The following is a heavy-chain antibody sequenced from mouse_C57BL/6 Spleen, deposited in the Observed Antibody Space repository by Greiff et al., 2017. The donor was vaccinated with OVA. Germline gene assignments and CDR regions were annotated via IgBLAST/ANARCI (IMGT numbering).Heavy chain of an antibody. V-gene: IGHV1-69*01. Sequence: QVQLKQPGAELVMPGASVKLSCKASGYTFTSYWMHWVKQRPGQGLEWIGEIDPSDSYTNYNQKFKGKSTLTVDKSSSTAYMQLSSLTSEDSAVYYCARSLGACYWYFDVWGTGTTVTVSS. CDR2: IDPSDSYT. CDR1: GYTFTSYW. D-gene: IGHD4-1*01. CDR3: ARSLGACYWYFDV. J-gene: IGHJ1*03.